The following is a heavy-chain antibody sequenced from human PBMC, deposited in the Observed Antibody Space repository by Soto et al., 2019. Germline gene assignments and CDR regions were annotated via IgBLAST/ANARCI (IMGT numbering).Heavy chain of an antibody. CDR1: GFSLSSYG. CDR3: ARRGPGTYFDY. CDR2: ISYDGTDE. V-gene: IGHV3-30*03. J-gene: IGHJ4*02. Sequence: PGGSLRLSCAASGFSLSSYGMHWVRQAPGKGLEWVAMISYDGTDEYYADSVKGRFTISRDNSKNAVYLQMNSLRAEDTAVYYCARRGPGTYFDYWGQGTLVTVSS. D-gene: IGHD6-13*01.